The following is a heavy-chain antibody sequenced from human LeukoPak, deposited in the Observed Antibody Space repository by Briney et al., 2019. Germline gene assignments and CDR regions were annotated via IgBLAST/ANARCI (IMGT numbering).Heavy chain of an antibody. V-gene: IGHV4-39*01. J-gene: IGHJ5*02. CDR1: GGSISSSSYY. CDR3: ARLGYDFWSGDELGWFDP. Sequence: PSETLSLTCTVSGGSISSSSYYWGWIRQPPGKGLEWIGTIYYTGSTYYNPSLKSRVTISVDTSKNLFSLKLSSVTAADTAVYYCARLGYDFWSGDELGWFDPWGQGTLVTVSS. D-gene: IGHD3-3*01. CDR2: IYYTGST.